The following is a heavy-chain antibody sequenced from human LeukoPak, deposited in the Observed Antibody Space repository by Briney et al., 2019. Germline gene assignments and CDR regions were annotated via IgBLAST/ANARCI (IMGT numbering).Heavy chain of an antibody. CDR2: INPNSGGT. V-gene: IGHV1-2*02. CDR3: AGAYSSSWYPPNYYYYGMDV. J-gene: IGHJ6*02. CDR1: GYTFTGYY. D-gene: IGHD6-13*01. Sequence: ASVKVSCKASGYTFTGYYMHWVRQAPGQGLEWMGWINPNSGGTNYAQKFQGRVTMTRDTSISTAYMELSRLRSDDTAVYYCAGAYSSSWYPPNYYYYGMDVWGQGTTVTVSS.